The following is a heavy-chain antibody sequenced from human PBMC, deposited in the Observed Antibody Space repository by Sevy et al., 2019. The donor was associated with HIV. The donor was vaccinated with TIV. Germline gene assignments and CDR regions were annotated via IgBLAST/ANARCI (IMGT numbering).Heavy chain of an antibody. D-gene: IGHD3-22*01. CDR2: IRSKANSYAT. J-gene: IGHJ3*02. V-gene: IGHV3-73*01. Sequence: GGSLRLSCAASGFTFSGSAMHWVRQASGKGLEWVGRIRSKANSYATAYAASVKGRFPISRDDSKNTAYLQMNSLKTEDTAVYYCRIVVAIDAFDIWGQGTMVTVSS. CDR3: RIVVAIDAFDI. CDR1: GFTFSGSA.